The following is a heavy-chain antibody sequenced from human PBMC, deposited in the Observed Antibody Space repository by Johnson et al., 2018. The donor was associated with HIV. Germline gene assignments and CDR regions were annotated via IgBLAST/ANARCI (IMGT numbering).Heavy chain of an antibody. CDR2: VKSKNDGGTT. D-gene: IGHD3-3*01. CDR3: TTAGGRDTIFGVANDAFDI. Sequence: VQLVESGGGLVQPGRSLTLSCAASGFTFSSYAMHWVRQAPGKGLEWVGRVKSKNDGGTTEYAAPVKGRFTISRDDSKNTLYLQMNSLKTEDTAVYYCTTAGGRDTIFGVANDAFDIWGQGTMVTVS. V-gene: IGHV3-15*01. CDR1: GFTFSSYA. J-gene: IGHJ3*02.